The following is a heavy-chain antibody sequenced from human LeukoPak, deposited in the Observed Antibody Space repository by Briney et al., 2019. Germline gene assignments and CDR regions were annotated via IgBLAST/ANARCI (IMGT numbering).Heavy chain of an antibody. Sequence: GGSLRLSCAASGFTFSSYSMNWVRQAPGKGLEWVPYISSSSTIYYADSVKGRFTISRDNAKNSVYLQMSSLRAEDTAVYYCARGGKLLFFDYWGQGTLVTVSS. CDR1: GFTFSSYS. CDR3: ARGGKLLFFDY. V-gene: IGHV3-48*01. D-gene: IGHD2-15*01. CDR2: ISSSSTI. J-gene: IGHJ4*02.